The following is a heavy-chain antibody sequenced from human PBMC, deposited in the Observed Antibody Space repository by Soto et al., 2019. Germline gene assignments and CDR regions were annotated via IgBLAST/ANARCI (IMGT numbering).Heavy chain of an antibody. Sequence: PGGSLRLSCVASGFTFSNYAMSWVRQAPGKGLEWVSSISGSGGSTNYADSVKGRFVISRDNSKNTLYLQMNSLRAEDTALFYCAKDRHGRTVTKLHDYWGQGTLVTVSS. J-gene: IGHJ4*02. CDR2: ISGSGGST. V-gene: IGHV3-23*01. CDR3: AKDRHGRTVTKLHDY. CDR1: GFTFSNYA. D-gene: IGHD4-17*01.